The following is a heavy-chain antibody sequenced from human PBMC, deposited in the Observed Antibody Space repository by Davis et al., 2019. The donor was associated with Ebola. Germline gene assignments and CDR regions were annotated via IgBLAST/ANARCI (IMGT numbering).Heavy chain of an antibody. D-gene: IGHD2-15*01. CDR1: GYTFTSYD. CDR3: AREPQPLGGSCYSLSCYFDF. Sequence: ASVKVSYKASGYTFTSYDINWVRQAPGQGLEWVGWISGYNGNTNYAQKFQGRVTMTTDTSTSTAYMELRTLGSEDTAVYYCAREPQPLGGSCYSLSCYFDFWGQGTLVTVSS. CDR2: ISGYNGNT. J-gene: IGHJ4*02. V-gene: IGHV1-18*01.